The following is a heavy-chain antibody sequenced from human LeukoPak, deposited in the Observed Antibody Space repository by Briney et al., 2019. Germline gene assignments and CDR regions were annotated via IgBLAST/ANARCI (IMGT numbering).Heavy chain of an antibody. V-gene: IGHV4-59*01. J-gene: IGHJ4*02. CDR3: ASFSSDGSGYDY. CDR2: IYYSGST. CDR1: GGSISSYY. Sequence: SETLSLTCTVSGGSISSYYWSWIRQPPGKGPEWIGYIYYSGSTNYNPSLKSRVTISVDTSKNQFSLKLSSVTAADTAVYYCASFSSDGSGYDYWGQGTLVTVSS. D-gene: IGHD3-10*01.